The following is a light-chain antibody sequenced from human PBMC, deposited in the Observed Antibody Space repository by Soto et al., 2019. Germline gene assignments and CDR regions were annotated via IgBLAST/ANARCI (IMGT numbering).Light chain of an antibody. CDR1: QDISSW. J-gene: IGKJ1*01. CDR2: AES. V-gene: IGKV1D-12*01. Sequence: DIQMTQSPSSVSASVGDRVTITCRASQDISSWLVWYQQKPGKAPKLLAFAESSLQTGVPSRFSGSRSGTDFTLTISNLQPEDFATYYCQQASSVPWTFGQGTKVEIK. CDR3: QQASSVPWT.